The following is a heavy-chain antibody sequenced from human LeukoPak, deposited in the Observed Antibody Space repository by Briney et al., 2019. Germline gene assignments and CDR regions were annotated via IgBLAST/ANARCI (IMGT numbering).Heavy chain of an antibody. D-gene: IGHD2-2*01. CDR3: AAPGVPAATYYFDY. Sequence: GGSLRLSFAASGFTFSTYGMHWVRQAPGKGLEWVAFIRYDGSNKYYADSVKGRFTISRDNSKNTVYLQMNSLRAEDTAVYYCAAPGVPAATYYFDYWGQGTLVTVSS. V-gene: IGHV3-30*02. CDR1: GFTFSTYG. CDR2: IRYDGSNK. J-gene: IGHJ4*02.